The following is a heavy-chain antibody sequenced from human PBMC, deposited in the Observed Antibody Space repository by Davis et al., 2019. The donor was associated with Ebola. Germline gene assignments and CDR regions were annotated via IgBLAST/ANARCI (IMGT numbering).Heavy chain of an antibody. D-gene: IGHD2-21*01. Sequence: GGSLRLSCAASGFTFSGSAMHWVRQASGKGLEWVGRIRSKANSYATAYAASVKGRFTISRDDSKNTAYLQMNSLKTEDTAVYYYKGGATPMDYWGQGTLVTVSS. CDR1: GFTFSGSA. CDR2: IRSKANSYAT. CDR3: KGGATPMDY. V-gene: IGHV3-73*01. J-gene: IGHJ4*02.